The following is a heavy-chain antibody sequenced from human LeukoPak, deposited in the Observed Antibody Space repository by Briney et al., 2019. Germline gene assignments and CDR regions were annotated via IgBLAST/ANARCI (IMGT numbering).Heavy chain of an antibody. Sequence: PGGSLRLSCAASGFTFSNYGMHWVRQAPGKGLEWVAFIRYDGSNKYYADSVKGRFTISRDNSKNTLYLQMNSLRAEDTAVYYCAKISWGNYYDSSGPDYWGQGTLVTVSS. D-gene: IGHD3-22*01. V-gene: IGHV3-30*02. CDR2: IRYDGSNK. J-gene: IGHJ4*02. CDR1: GFTFSNYG. CDR3: AKISWGNYYDSSGPDY.